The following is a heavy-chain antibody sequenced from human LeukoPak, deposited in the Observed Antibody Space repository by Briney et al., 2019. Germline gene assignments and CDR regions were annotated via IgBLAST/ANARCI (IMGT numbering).Heavy chain of an antibody. D-gene: IGHD1-26*01. V-gene: IGHV4-39*01. CDR2: IYYSGST. CDR3: ARQSTYSGSYRDAFDI. CDR1: GGSISSSSYY. Sequence: SETLSLTCTVSGGSISSSSYYWGWIRQPPGKGLEWIGSIYYSGSTYYNPSLKIRVTISVDTSKNQFSLKLSSVTAADTAVYYCARQSTYSGSYRDAFDIWGQGTMVTVSS. J-gene: IGHJ3*02.